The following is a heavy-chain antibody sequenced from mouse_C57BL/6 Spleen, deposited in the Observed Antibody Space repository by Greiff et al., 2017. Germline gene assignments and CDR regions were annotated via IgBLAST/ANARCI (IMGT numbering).Heavy chain of an antibody. CDR1: GYSITSGYY. CDR3: ARDYYMKGDYAMDY. CDR2: ISYDGSN. V-gene: IGHV3-6*01. J-gene: IGHJ4*01. D-gene: IGHD2-12*01. Sequence: EVQLQESGPGLVKPSQSLSLTCSVTGYSITSGYYWNWIRQFPGNKLEWMGYISYDGSNNYNPSLKNRISITRDTSKNQFFLKLNSVTTEDTATYYCARDYYMKGDYAMDYWGQGTSVTVSS.